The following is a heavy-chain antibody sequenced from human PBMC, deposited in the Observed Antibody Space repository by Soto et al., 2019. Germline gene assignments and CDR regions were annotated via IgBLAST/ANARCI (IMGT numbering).Heavy chain of an antibody. V-gene: IGHV1-18*01. CDR3: AMVDVYVTPSPQDV. CDR1: GYSFTRYG. J-gene: IGHJ6*02. D-gene: IGHD3-16*01. Sequence: QVQLVQSGAEVKNPGASVKVSCKASGYSFTRYGIGWARQAPGQGLEWMGWINAYNGNTNYAQNLQGRLTLTTDTSTTTACMEWGSLRSNATAIYYSAMVDVYVTPSPQDVWGQGTTVTVSS. CDR2: INAYNGNT.